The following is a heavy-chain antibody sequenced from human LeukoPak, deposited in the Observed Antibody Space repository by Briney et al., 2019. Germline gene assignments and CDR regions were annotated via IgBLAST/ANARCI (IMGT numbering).Heavy chain of an antibody. D-gene: IGHD2-2*01. Sequence: PGGSLRLSCAASGFTFSTYAIHWVRQAPGKGLEWVAVISFDGVNTFYADSVKGRFTISRDNSNSTVYLQMNNRRPEDTAVFYCARGQGYESYYYMDVWGKGTTVSVSS. V-gene: IGHV3-30*04. CDR2: ISFDGVNT. CDR3: ARGQGYESYYYMDV. J-gene: IGHJ6*03. CDR1: GFTFSTYA.